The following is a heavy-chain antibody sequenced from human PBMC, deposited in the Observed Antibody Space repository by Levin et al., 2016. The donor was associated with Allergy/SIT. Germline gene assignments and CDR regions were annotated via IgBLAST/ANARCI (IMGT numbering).Heavy chain of an antibody. CDR2: IYYSGST. Sequence: GSLRLSCTVSGGSISSSSHYWGWIRQPPGKGLEWIGYIYYSGSTSYNPSLKSRVTISVDTSKNHFSLKLRSVTAADTAVYYCARAGIVVGDSDAFDIWGQGTMVTVSS. V-gene: IGHV4-61*03. D-gene: IGHD2-15*01. J-gene: IGHJ3*02. CDR3: ARAGIVVGDSDAFDI. CDR1: GGSISSSSHY.